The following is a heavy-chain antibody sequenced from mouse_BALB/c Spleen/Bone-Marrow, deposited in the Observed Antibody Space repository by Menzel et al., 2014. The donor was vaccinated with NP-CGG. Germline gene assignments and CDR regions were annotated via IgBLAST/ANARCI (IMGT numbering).Heavy chain of an antibody. CDR1: GYTFSSYW. V-gene: IGHV1-9*01. CDR3: ARRGHGFAWFAY. J-gene: IGHJ3*01. Sequence: QVQLKQSGTELMKPGASVKISCKATGYTFSSYWIEWVNQRPGHGLEWIGEILPGSGSTNYNEKFKGRATFTADTSSNTAYMQLSSLTSEDSAVYYCARRGHGFAWFAYWGQGTLVTVSA. CDR2: ILPGSGST. D-gene: IGHD1-2*01.